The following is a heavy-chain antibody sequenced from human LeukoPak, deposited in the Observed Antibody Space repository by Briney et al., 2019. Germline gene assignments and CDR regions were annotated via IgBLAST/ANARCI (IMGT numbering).Heavy chain of an antibody. V-gene: IGHV3-15*01. CDR1: GFTFSNAW. D-gene: IGHD6-13*01. CDR3: ISDEAAAGMMHY. Sequence: PGGSLRLSCAASGFTFSNAWMSWVRQAPGKGLEWVGRIKSKTDGGTTDYAAPVKGRFTISRDDSKNTLYLQMNSLKTEDTAVYYCISDEAAAGMMHYWGQGTLVTVSS. CDR2: IKSKTDGGTT. J-gene: IGHJ4*02.